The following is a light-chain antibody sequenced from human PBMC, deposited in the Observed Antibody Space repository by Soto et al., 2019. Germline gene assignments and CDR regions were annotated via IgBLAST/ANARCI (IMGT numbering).Light chain of an antibody. V-gene: IGKV1-39*01. CDR1: QSISSY. Sequence: DRRITPVPSSLCSSLRATFTMSCRASQSISSYLNWYQQTPGKPPKLLINSSSNLHYGVPTRFTGSGSETEFTLTTCGLQPEDWPTYYSEQRYDNPCSFGHGTKVDTK. J-gene: IGKJ1*01. CDR2: SSS. CDR3: EQRYDNPCS.